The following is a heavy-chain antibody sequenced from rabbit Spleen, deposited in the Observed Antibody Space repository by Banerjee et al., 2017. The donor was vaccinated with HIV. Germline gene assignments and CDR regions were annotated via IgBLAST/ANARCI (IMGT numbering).Heavy chain of an antibody. J-gene: IGHJ4*01. CDR3: ARDAGRGDYIDGVFNL. D-gene: IGHD8-1*01. V-gene: IGHV1S7*01. CDR1: GFDFSTYS. Sequence: QLVESGGGLVQPGGSLKLSCKASGFDFSTYSMSWVRQAPGKGLEWIGYIVPIFGVTYYANWVNGRFTISSHNAQNTLYLQLNSLTAADTATYFCARDAGRGDYIDGVFNLWGPGTLVTVS. CDR2: IVPIFGVT.